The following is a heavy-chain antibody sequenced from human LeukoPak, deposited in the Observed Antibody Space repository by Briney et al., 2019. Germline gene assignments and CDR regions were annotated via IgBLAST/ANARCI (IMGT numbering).Heavy chain of an antibody. J-gene: IGHJ1*01. V-gene: IGHV4-59*08. CDR3: ARLDSSGCLSV. D-gene: IGHD6-19*01. Sequence: SETLSLTCTVSGGSISGYSWTWIRQPPGKGLEWIGYMYYSGSTKYNPSLKSRVTISEDTSKNQFSLKLSSVTAADTAVCYCARLDSSGCLSVWGQGTLVTVSS. CDR2: MYYSGST. CDR1: GGSISGYS.